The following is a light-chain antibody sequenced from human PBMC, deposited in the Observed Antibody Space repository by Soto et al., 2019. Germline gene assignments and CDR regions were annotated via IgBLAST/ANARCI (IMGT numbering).Light chain of an antibody. Sequence: EIVLTQSPSTLSLSPGERATLSCRASQSISSYLAWYQQKPGQAPRLLIYDASNRATGMPARCSGSGSGTDFSLTISSLEPDDVVVYYCQHRSNCPPYTFGQGTNVDIK. V-gene: IGKV3-11*01. CDR1: QSISSY. CDR2: DAS. CDR3: QHRSNCPPYT. J-gene: IGKJ2*01.